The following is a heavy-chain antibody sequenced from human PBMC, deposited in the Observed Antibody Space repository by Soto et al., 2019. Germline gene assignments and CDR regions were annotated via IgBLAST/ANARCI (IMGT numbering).Heavy chain of an antibody. CDR3: GRGRYGDY. CDR2: ISDNNGIT. J-gene: IGHJ4*02. Sequence: QVHLVQSGAAVKKPGASVKVSCKRSGYDFTTYGITWGRQAPAQGLEWMPWISDNNGITDYAQKPQGRLTVTTDISKRTAYMELRSRRSGDTAVYYCGRGRYGDYWCQGARFTVS. CDR1: GYDFTTYG. V-gene: IGHV1-18*01. D-gene: IGHD1-1*01.